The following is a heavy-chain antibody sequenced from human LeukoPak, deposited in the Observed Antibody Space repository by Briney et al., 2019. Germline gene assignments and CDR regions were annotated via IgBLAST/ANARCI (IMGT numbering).Heavy chain of an antibody. CDR3: TRGVGVVVVAAPHY. V-gene: IGHV1-46*01. CDR2: INPSGGST. J-gene: IGHJ4*02. D-gene: IGHD2-15*01. Sequence: GASVKVSCKASGYTFTNYYLHWVRQAPGQGLECMGIINPSGGSTRYAQKFQGRVTMTRDTSTSTVYMELSSLRSEDMAVYYCTRGVGVVVVAAPHYWGQGTLVTVSS. CDR1: GYTFTNYY.